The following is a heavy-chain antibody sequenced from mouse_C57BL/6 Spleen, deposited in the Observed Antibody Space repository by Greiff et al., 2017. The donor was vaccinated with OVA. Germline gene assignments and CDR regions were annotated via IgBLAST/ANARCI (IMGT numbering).Heavy chain of an antibody. Sequence: VQLQQPGAELVMPGASVKLSCKASGYTFTSYWMHWVKQRPGQGLEWIGEIDPSDSYTNYNQKFKGKSTLTVDKSSSTAYMQLSSLTSEDSAVYYCARSPTGTRDYFDYWGQGTTLTVSS. CDR2: IDPSDSYT. V-gene: IGHV1-69*01. J-gene: IGHJ2*01. D-gene: IGHD4-1*02. CDR1: GYTFTSYW. CDR3: ARSPTGTRDYFDY.